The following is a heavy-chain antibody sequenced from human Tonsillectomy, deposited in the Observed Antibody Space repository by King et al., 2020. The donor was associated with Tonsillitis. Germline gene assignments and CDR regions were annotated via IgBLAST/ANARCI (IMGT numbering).Heavy chain of an antibody. CDR1: GFTFDDYA. D-gene: IGHD5-24*01. CDR2: ISWNSGSI. V-gene: IGHV3-9*01. CDR3: AKDTIGGDGYNFHY. Sequence: QLVQSGGGLVQPGRSLRLSCAAAGFTFDDYAMHWVRQAPGEGLEWVAGISWNSGSIGYADSVKGRFTISRDNAKNSLYLQMNSLRAEDTALYFCAKDTIGGDGYNFHYWGQGTLVTVSS. J-gene: IGHJ4*02.